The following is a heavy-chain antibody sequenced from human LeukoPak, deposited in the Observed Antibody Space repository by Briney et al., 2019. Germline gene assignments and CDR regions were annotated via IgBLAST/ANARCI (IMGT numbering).Heavy chain of an antibody. CDR2: IIHVFGTA. CDR3: ARGEVPPHYFDY. V-gene: IGHV1-69*01. J-gene: IGHJ4*02. CDR1: GGSFSNYA. Sequence: SVKVSCKASGGSFSNYAISWVRQAPGQGLEWMGGIIHVFGTATYAQKFQGRVTITADESTSTAYMELSSLRSEDTAVYYCARGEVPPHYFDYWGQGTLVTVSS.